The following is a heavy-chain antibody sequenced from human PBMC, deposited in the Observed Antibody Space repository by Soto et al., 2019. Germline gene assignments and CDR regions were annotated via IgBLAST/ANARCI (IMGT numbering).Heavy chain of an antibody. J-gene: IGHJ4*02. CDR3: ARESSSSCHDY. Sequence: QVQLVQSGAEVKKPGAPVKVSCKASGYTFTSYGISWVRQAPGQGLEWMGWISAYNGNTNYAQKLQGRVTMTTDTSTGTAYLELRSLRPDDTAVYYLARESSSSCHDYWGQGTLVTVA. CDR1: GYTFTSYG. CDR2: ISAYNGNT. D-gene: IGHD6-13*01. V-gene: IGHV1-18*01.